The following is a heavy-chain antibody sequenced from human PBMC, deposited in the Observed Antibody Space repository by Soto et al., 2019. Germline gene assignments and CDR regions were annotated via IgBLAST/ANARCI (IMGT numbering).Heavy chain of an antibody. CDR3: ARARGAIFGVVIRNWFDP. CDR1: GDSISSSNW. V-gene: IGHV4-4*02. Sequence: SETLSLTCAVSGDSISSSNWWSWVRQSPRKGLEWLGEIYHNGSTNYNPSLKSRVAISVDKSKNQFSLKLMSVTAADTAVYYCARARGAIFGVVIRNWFDPWGQGTLVTVSS. CDR2: IYHNGST. D-gene: IGHD3-3*01. J-gene: IGHJ5*02.